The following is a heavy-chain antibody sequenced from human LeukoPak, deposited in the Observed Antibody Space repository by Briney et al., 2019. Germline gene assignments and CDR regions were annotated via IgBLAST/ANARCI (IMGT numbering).Heavy chain of an antibody. J-gene: IGHJ1*01. Sequence: SETLSLTCAVYGGSFSGYYWSWIRQPPGKGLEWIGEINHSGSTNYNPSLKSRVTISVDTSKNQFSLKLSCVTAADTAVYYCARVRAGLRGNFQHWGQGTLVTVSS. CDR3: ARVRAGLRGNFQH. V-gene: IGHV4-34*01. D-gene: IGHD4-17*01. CDR2: INHSGST. CDR1: GGSFSGYY.